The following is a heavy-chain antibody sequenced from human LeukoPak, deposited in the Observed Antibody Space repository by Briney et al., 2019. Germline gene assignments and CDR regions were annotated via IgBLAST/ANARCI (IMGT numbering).Heavy chain of an antibody. CDR2: VHYSGST. Sequence: SETLSLTCTVSGGSLSSDYWSWIRQPPGQGLEWIGYVHYSGSTNYNPSLISRLTISLDTSNNQFSLKLTSVTASATAVYYCAKGFGLRFLECSTNYFAPWGQGILVTVSS. J-gene: IGHJ5*02. D-gene: IGHD3-3*01. CDR1: GGSLSSDY. CDR3: AKGFGLRFLECSTNYFAP. V-gene: IGHV4-59*13.